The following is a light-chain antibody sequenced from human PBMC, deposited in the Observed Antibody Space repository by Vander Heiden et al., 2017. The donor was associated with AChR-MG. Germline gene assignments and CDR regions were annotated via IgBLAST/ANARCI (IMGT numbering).Light chain of an antibody. CDR2: DAT. Sequence: EIVLTQSPATLSLSPGESATLSCRASQSVLTFVAWYQHKPGQPPRLLISDATNRATGIPARFRGSGSGTDFTLTISTLEPEDFAVYYCQQRYNLPRTFGQGTRVEI. CDR3: QQRYNLPRT. V-gene: IGKV3-11*01. CDR1: QSVLTF. J-gene: IGKJ1*01.